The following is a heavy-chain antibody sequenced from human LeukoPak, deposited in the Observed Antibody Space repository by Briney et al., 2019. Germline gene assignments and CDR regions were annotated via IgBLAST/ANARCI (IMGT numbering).Heavy chain of an antibody. CDR3: ARDQKLVVPAAIWFDP. CDR2: IKKDGCEK. D-gene: IGHD2-2*01. V-gene: IGHV3-7*01. J-gene: IGHJ5*02. CDR1: GFTFSSYW. Sequence: GGSLRLSCAASGFTFSSYWMSWVRQAPGKGLEWVANIKKDGCEKYYVDSVKGRFNISRDNAKTSLYLQMNSLRAEDTAVYYCARDQKLVVPAAIWFDPWGQGTLVTVSS.